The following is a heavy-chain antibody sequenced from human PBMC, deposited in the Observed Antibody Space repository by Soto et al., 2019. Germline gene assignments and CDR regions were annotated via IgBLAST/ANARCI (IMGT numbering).Heavy chain of an antibody. CDR3: TSQYCSGGSCSPHAFDI. J-gene: IGHJ3*02. D-gene: IGHD2-15*01. Sequence: EVQLVESGGGLVQPGGSLKLSCAASGFTFSGSAMHWVRQASGKGLEWVGRIRSKANSYATAYAASVKGRFTISRDDSKNTAYLQMNSLKTEDTAVYYCTSQYCSGGSCSPHAFDIWGQGTMVTVSS. CDR2: IRSKANSYAT. CDR1: GFTFSGSA. V-gene: IGHV3-73*01.